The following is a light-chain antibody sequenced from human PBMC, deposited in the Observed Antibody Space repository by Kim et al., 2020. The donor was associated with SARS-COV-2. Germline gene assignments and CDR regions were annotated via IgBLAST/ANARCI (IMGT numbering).Light chain of an antibody. V-gene: IGKV1-39*01. Sequence: DIQMTQPPSSLSASVGDRVTITCRASQSISSYLNWYQQKPGKAPKLLIYAASSLQSGRPSRFSGGGPGQDFPPAISTVQPEGFATTDCQQSGEARPYTFGQGTKLEI. J-gene: IGKJ2*01. CDR3: QQSGEARPYT. CDR1: QSISSY. CDR2: AAS.